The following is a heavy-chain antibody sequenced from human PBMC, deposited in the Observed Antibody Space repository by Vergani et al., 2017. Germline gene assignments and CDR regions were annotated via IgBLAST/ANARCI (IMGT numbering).Heavy chain of an antibody. D-gene: IGHD3-10*01. J-gene: IGHJ4*02. Sequence: QVQLVESGGGVVQPGRSLRLSCAASGFTFSSYGMHWVRQAPGKGLEWVAVISYDGSNKYYADSVKGRFTISRDNSKNTLYLQMNSLRAEDTAVYYCAKVAGNYYGSGSYYTNLPPDFDYWGQGTLVTVSS. V-gene: IGHV3-30*18. CDR2: ISYDGSNK. CDR1: GFTFSSYG. CDR3: AKVAGNYYGSGSYYTNLPPDFDY.